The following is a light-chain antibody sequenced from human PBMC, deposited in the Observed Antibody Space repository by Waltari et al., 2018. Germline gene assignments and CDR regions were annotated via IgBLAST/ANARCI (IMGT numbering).Light chain of an antibody. CDR1: SSDVGGYNY. CDR2: DVS. CDR3: SSYTSSSTVV. J-gene: IGLJ2*01. V-gene: IGLV2-14*03. Sequence: QSALTQPASVSGSPGQSITISCTGTSSDVGGYNYVSWYQQHPGKAPKLMIYDVSNRPSGVSNSFSGSKSGNTASLTISVLQAEDVADYYCSSYTSSSTVVFGGGTKLTVL.